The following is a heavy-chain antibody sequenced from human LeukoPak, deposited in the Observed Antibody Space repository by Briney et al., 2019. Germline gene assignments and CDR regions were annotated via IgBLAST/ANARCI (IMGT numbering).Heavy chain of an antibody. CDR3: ARERLSYYYMDA. CDR1: GFTFSSYG. D-gene: IGHD1-1*01. CDR2: ISYDGSNK. J-gene: IGHJ6*03. Sequence: QPGGSLRLSCAASGFTFSSYGMHWVRQAPGKGLEWVAVISYDGSNKYYADSVKGRFTISRDNSKNTLYLQMNSLRAEDTAVYYCARERLSYYYMDAWGKGTTVTVSS. V-gene: IGHV3-30*03.